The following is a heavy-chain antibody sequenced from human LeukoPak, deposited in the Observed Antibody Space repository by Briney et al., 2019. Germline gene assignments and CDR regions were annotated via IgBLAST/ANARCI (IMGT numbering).Heavy chain of an antibody. D-gene: IGHD1-1*01. CDR2: IFWDDDK. CDR1: GFSLSTSGLS. J-gene: IGHJ4*02. CDR3: VHRQAGSTSFDY. Sequence: SGPTLVNPTQTLTLTCTFSGFSLSTSGLSVGWIRQPPGKALEWLALIFWDDDKKYSPSLKTRVTITKDTPNNQVVLAMTNMDPVDTATYHCVHRQAGSTSFDYWGQGTLVIVSS. V-gene: IGHV2-5*02.